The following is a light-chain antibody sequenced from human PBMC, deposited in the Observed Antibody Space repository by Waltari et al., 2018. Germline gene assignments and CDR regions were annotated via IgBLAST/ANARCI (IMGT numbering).Light chain of an antibody. V-gene: IGLV2-14*03. CDR1: DSDIGAYNY. Sequence: QSALAQPASVSGSPGQSITISCPGTDSDIGAYNYVSWYQQHPGIAPKLPLYDVSDRPSGVSERFSGSKSGKTASLTISGLQPEDAADYYCSSYTRRNTVIFGGGTKLTVV. CDR2: DVS. CDR3: SSYTRRNTVI. J-gene: IGLJ2*01.